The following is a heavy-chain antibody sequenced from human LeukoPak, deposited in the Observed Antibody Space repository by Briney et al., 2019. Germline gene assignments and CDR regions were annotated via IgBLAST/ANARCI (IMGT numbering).Heavy chain of an antibody. CDR3: ATLREYCSGGSCSDAFDI. J-gene: IGHJ3*02. Sequence: PSETLSLTCTVSGGPISSYYWSWIRQPPGKGREWIGYIYHSGSTNYNPSLKSRVTISLDTSKNQFSLKLNSVTAADTAVFYCATLREYCSGGSCSDAFDIWGQGTMVTVSS. D-gene: IGHD2-15*01. CDR2: IYHSGST. V-gene: IGHV4-59*01. CDR1: GGPISSYY.